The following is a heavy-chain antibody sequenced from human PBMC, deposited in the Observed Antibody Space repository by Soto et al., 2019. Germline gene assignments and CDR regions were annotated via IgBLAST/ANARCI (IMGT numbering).Heavy chain of an antibody. D-gene: IGHD6-13*01. V-gene: IGHV3-33*01. J-gene: IGHJ4*02. CDR3: ARGLYSSSWYFDY. CDR2: IWYDGSNK. Sequence: PGGSLRLSCAASGFTFSSYGMHWVRQAPGKGVEWVAVIWYDGSNKYYADSEKGRCTISRDNSKNTLYLQMNSLRAEDTAVYYCARGLYSSSWYFDYWGQGTLVTVSS. CDR1: GFTFSSYG.